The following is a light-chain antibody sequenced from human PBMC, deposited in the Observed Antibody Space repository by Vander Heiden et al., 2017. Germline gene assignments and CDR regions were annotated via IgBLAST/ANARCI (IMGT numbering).Light chain of an antibody. CDR2: DAS. Sequence: DIQMTQSPPSLSASVGDRVTITYQASQDISNYLNWYQQKPGKAPKLLIYDASNLETGVPSRFSGSGSGTDFTFTISSLQPEDIATYYCQQYDNLPPLTFGGGTKVEIK. CDR1: QDISNY. J-gene: IGKJ4*01. V-gene: IGKV1-33*01. CDR3: QQYDNLPPLT.